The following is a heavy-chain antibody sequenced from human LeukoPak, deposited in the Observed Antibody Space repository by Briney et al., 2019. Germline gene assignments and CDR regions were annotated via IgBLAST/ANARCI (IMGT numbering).Heavy chain of an antibody. CDR2: INDNGAGT. CDR1: GFTFSSYA. CDR3: AKGLRTGVGPYMGYHYYMDV. Sequence: GGSLRLSCAASGFTFSSYAMSWVRQAPGKGLKWVSTINDNGAGTYYADSVRGRFTISRDNSYNTVSLQMNSLRDEDTGVYYCAKGLRTGVGPYMGYHYYMDVWGKGATVTVSS. J-gene: IGHJ6*03. D-gene: IGHD3-16*01. V-gene: IGHV3-23*01.